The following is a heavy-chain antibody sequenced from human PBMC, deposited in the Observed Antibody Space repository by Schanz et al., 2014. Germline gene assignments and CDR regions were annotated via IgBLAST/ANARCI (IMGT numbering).Heavy chain of an antibody. J-gene: IGHJ3*01. D-gene: IGHD2-8*02. Sequence: QVQLVESGGGVVQPGRSLRLSCAASGFTFRGHAMHWVRQAPGKGPEKVAAISTDGTNTYYAASVRGRFTISRDNSKNTVYLQMDSLRSEDTAVYYCTRDRGALVTHNDALNLWGQGTMVSVSS. V-gene: IGHV3-30*04. CDR1: GFTFRGHA. CDR3: TRDRGALVTHNDALNL. CDR2: ISTDGTNT.